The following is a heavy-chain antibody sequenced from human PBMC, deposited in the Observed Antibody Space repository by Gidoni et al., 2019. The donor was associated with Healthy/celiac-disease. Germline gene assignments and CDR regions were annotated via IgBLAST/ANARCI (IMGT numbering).Heavy chain of an antibody. CDR3: AREGVEEYCSGGSCYRGDNWFDP. Sequence: EVQLVESGGGLVQPGGSLRLSCAASGFPFSSSWLNWVRRAPGKGLEWVANIKQDGSEKYYVDSVKGRFTISRDNAKNSLYLQMNSLRAEDTAVYYCAREGVEEYCSGGSCYRGDNWFDPWGQGTLVTVSS. CDR1: GFPFSSSW. D-gene: IGHD2-15*01. CDR2: IKQDGSEK. J-gene: IGHJ5*02. V-gene: IGHV3-7*03.